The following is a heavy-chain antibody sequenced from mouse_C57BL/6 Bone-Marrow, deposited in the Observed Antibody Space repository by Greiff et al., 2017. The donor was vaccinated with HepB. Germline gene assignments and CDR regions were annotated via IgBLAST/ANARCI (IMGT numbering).Heavy chain of an antibody. CDR3: ARKGGYGPWFAY. J-gene: IGHJ3*01. V-gene: IGHV1-26*01. D-gene: IGHD1-2*01. CDR1: GYTFTDYY. CDR2: INPNNGGT. Sequence: EVQLHQSGPELVKPGASVKISCKASGYTFTDYYMNWVKQSHGKSLEWIGDINPNNGGTSYNQKFKGKATLTVDKSSSTAYMELRSLTSEDSAVYYCARKGGYGPWFAYWGQGTLVTVSA.